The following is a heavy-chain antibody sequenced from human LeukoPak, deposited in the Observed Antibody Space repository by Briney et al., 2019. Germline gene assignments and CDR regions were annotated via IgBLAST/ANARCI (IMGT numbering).Heavy chain of an antibody. CDR1: GGSINNNY. J-gene: IGHJ5*02. Sequence: ASETLSLTCTVSGGSINNNYWSWFRQSPGKGLEWMGYIYYNGNTNYNTSLESRVTISVDTSKNQIHLRLSSVTAADTAVYYCASRNYYGSGSYSPYNWFDPWGQGTLVTVSS. CDR3: ASRNYYGSGSYSPYNWFDP. V-gene: IGHV4-59*12. D-gene: IGHD3-10*01. CDR2: IYYNGNT.